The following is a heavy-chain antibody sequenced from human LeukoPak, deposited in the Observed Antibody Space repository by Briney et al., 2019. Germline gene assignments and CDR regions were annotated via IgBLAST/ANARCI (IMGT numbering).Heavy chain of an antibody. CDR3: ANFPGATSGYYYYGMDV. CDR1: GFTFSSYE. J-gene: IGHJ6*02. V-gene: IGHV3-48*03. Sequence: GGSLRLSCAASGFTFSSYEMNWVRQAPGKGLERVSYISSSGSTIYYADSVKGRFTISRDNAKNSLYLQMNSLRAEDTAVYYCANFPGATSGYYYYGMDVWGQGTTVTVSS. D-gene: IGHD5-12*01. CDR2: ISSSGSTI.